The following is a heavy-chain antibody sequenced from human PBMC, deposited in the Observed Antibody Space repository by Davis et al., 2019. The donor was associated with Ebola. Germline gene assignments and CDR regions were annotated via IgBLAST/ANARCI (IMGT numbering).Heavy chain of an antibody. V-gene: IGHV3-11*06. CDR1: GFIFSDYY. CDR3: ARVLRAAAGLDP. J-gene: IGHJ5*02. D-gene: IGHD6-13*01. CDR2: ISGNSDYT. Sequence: GESLKISCAASGFIFSDYYMSWIRQAPGKGLEWVSYISGNSDYTKYADSVKGRFTVSRDNAKNSLFLQMNGLRAADTAVYYCARVLRAAAGLDPWGQGNLVTVSS.